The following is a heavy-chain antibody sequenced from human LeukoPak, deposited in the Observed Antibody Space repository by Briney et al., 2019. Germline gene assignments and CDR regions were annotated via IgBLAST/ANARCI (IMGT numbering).Heavy chain of an antibody. V-gene: IGHV3-30-3*01. CDR1: GFTFSSYA. CDR3: ARGDWTVTTIIIRQ. J-gene: IGHJ4*02. Sequence: QSGGSLRLSCAASGFTFSSYAMHWVRQAPGKGLEWVAVISYDGSNKYYADSVKGRFTISRDNSKNTLYLQMNSLRAEDTAVYYCARGDWTVTTIIIRQWGQGTLVTVSS. CDR2: ISYDGSNK. D-gene: IGHD4-17*01.